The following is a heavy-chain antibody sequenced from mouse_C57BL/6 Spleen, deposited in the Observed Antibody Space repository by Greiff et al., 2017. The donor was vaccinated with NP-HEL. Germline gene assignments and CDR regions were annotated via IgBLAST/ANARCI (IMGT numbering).Heavy chain of an antibody. CDR2: IDPEDGET. V-gene: IGHV14-2*01. CDR3: ARGLCSDY. D-gene: IGHD3-3*01. CDR1: GFNIKDYY. J-gene: IGHJ2*01. Sequence: EVQLQQSGAELVKPGASVKLSCTASGFNIKDYYMHWVKQRTEQGLEWIGRIDPEDGETKYAPNFQGKATITADTSSNTAYLQLSSLTSEDTAVYYCARGLCSDYWGQGTTLTVSS.